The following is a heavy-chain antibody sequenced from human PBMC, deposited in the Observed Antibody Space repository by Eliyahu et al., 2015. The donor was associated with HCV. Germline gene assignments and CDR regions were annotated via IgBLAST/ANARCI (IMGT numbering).Heavy chain of an antibody. CDR2: VTHSGST. D-gene: IGHD3-10*01. CDR3: ARMVPSGTYNY. J-gene: IGHJ4*02. V-gene: IGHV4-34*01. Sequence: QLRQWGAGLLKPSETLSLTCGVYGGSFSGYYWTWIRQPPXKGLEWXXEVTHSGSTTYNPSLQSRLTISIDKSKNRFSLNLTSVTAADSAVYFCARMVPSGTYNYWGQGTLVTVSS. CDR1: GGSFSGYY.